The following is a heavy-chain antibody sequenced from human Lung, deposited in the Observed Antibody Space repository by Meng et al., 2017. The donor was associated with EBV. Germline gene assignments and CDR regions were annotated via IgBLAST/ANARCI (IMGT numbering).Heavy chain of an antibody. CDR2: IYYSGST. J-gene: IGHJ4*02. CDR1: GGSIRRGGYY. V-gene: IGHV4-31*11. D-gene: IGHD4-11*01. Sequence: EAGHVLVRHSQTLSRTCAVSGGSIRRGGYYWSWIRQHPGKGLELIGYIYYSGSTYYNPSLKSRVTISVDTSKNQFSLKLSSVTAADTAVYYCAATVNDGYFDYWGQGTLVTVSS. CDR3: AATVNDGYFDY.